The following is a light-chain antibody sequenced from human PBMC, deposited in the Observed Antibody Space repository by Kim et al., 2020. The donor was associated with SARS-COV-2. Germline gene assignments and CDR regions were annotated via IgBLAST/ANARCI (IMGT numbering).Light chain of an antibody. CDR1: QSISFW. J-gene: IGKJ5*01. V-gene: IGKV1-5*01. CDR2: DAS. CDR3: QQYHTYPIT. Sequence: ASLGDRVTIACRASQSISFWLAWYQQKPGKAPNLLIYDASSLESGVPSSFSGSGSGTEFTLTISSLQPDDFATYYCQQYHTYPITFGQGTRLEIK.